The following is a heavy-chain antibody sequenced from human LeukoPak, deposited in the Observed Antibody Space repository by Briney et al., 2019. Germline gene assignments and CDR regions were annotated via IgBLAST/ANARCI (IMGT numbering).Heavy chain of an antibody. CDR2: MNPNSGRT. V-gene: IGHV1-8*01. J-gene: IGHJ4*02. CDR1: GYTLTSYD. Sequence: ASVKVSCKASGYTLTSYDINWVRQATGQGLEWMGWMNPNSGRTGYAQNFQGRITITRNTSISTAYMELSSLRSEDTAVYYCTKETSSRYFDYWGQGTLVTVSS. CDR3: TKETSSRYFDY.